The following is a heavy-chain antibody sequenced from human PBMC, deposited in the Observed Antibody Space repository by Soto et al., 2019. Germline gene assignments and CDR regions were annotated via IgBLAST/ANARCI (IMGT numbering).Heavy chain of an antibody. J-gene: IGHJ4*02. D-gene: IGHD2-8*01. CDR3: ARDIVLMVYADRNARFDY. Sequence: ASVKVSCKASGYTFSSYGISWVRQAPGRGLEWMGWISAYNGNTNYAQKLQGRVTMTTDTSTSTAYMELRSLRSDDTAVYYCARDIVLMVYADRNARFDYWGQGTLVTVSS. CDR2: ISAYNGNT. CDR1: GYTFSSYG. V-gene: IGHV1-18*01.